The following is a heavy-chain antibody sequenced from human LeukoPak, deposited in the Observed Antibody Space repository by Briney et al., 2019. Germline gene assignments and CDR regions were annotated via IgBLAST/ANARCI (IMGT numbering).Heavy chain of an antibody. J-gene: IGHJ3*02. D-gene: IGHD2-15*01. CDR2: ISSSSSYI. Sequence: GGSLRLSCAASGFTFTNYWMTWVRQAPGKGLEWVSSISSSSSYIYYADSVKGRFTISRDNAKNSLYLQMNSLRAEDTAVYYCARKGYCSGGSCYGHDAFDIWGQGTMVTVSS. V-gene: IGHV3-21*01. CDR1: GFTFTNYW. CDR3: ARKGYCSGGSCYGHDAFDI.